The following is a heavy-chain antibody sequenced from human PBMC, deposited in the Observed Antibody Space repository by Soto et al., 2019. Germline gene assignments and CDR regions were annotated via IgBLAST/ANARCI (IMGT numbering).Heavy chain of an antibody. J-gene: IGHJ4*02. CDR1: GGTFSSYT. D-gene: IGHD2-2*01. V-gene: IGHV1-69*04. Sequence: SVKVSCKASGGTFSSYTISWVRQAPGQGLEWMGRIIPILGIANYAQEFQGRVTITADKSTRTAYMELSSLRSEDTAGYYCARELIVVVPAASPYFDYWGQGTLVTVSS. CDR3: ARELIVVVPAASPYFDY. CDR2: IIPILGIA.